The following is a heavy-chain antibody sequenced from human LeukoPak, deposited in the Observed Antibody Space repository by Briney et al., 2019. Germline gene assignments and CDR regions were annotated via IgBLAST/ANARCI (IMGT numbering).Heavy chain of an antibody. CDR1: GYTFTSYG. D-gene: IGHD3-10*01. CDR2: ISAYNGNT. CDR3: ARGLFSGSYYNDFDY. V-gene: IGHV1-18*01. Sequence: ASVKVSCKASGYTFTSYGISWVRQAPGQGLEWMGWISAYNGNTNYAQKLQGRVTMTTDTSTSTAYMELRSLRSADTAVYYCARGLFSGSYYNDFDYWGQGTLVTVSS. J-gene: IGHJ4*02.